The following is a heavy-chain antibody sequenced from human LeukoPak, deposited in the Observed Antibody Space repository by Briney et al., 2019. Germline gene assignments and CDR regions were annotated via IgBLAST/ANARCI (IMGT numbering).Heavy chain of an antibody. CDR2: IKKDGSEE. J-gene: IGHJ6*02. CDR3: ARLGFYGDYVDYYYGMDV. D-gene: IGHD4-17*01. CDR1: GFTFSFYW. Sequence: GGSLRLSCEASGFTFSFYWMSWVRQAPGQGLEWVANIKKDGSEEYYADSVKGRFTISRDNSKNTLYLQMNSLRAEDTAVYYCARLGFYGDYVDYYYGMDVWGQGTTVTVSS. V-gene: IGHV3-7*01.